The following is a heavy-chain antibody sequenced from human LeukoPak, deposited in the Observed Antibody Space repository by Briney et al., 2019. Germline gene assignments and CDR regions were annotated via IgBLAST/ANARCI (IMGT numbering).Heavy chain of an antibody. D-gene: IGHD5-24*01. J-gene: IGHJ4*02. Sequence: SETLSLTCTVSGGSISSYYWSWIRQPAGKGLEWIGRIYTSGSTNYNPSLKSRVTISVDRSKNQFSLKLSSVTAADTAVYYCASGVEMATYFDYWGQGTLVTVSS. CDR1: GGSISSYY. V-gene: IGHV4-4*07. CDR2: IYTSGST. CDR3: ASGVEMATYFDY.